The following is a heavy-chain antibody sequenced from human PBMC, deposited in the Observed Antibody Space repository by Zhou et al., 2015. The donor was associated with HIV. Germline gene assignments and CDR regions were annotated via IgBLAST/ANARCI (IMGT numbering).Heavy chain of an antibody. CDR1: GYTFTGYY. V-gene: IGHV1-2*02. Sequence: QVQLVQSGAEVKKPGASVKVSCKASGYTFTGYYMHWVRQAPGQGLEWMGWINPNSGGTNYAQKFQGRVTMTRDTSISTAYMELSRLRSDDTAVYYCARTSGGYYDSSGYYNYWGQGTLVTVSS. D-gene: IGHD3-22*01. CDR2: INPNSGGT. CDR3: ARTSGGYYDSSGYYNY. J-gene: IGHJ4*02.